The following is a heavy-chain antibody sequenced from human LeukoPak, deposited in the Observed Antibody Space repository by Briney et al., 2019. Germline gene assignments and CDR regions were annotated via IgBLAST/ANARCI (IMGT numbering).Heavy chain of an antibody. CDR2: IWYDGSNK. CDR1: GFTFSSYG. D-gene: IGHD3-10*01. V-gene: IGHV3-33*01. Sequence: GGSLRLSCAASGFTFSSYGMHWIRQAPGRGLEWVAVIWYDGSNKYYADSVKGRFTISRDNSKNTLYLQMNSLRAEDTAVYYCAREPGEYGYYYYMDVWGKGTTVTVSS. CDR3: AREPGEYGYYYYMDV. J-gene: IGHJ6*03.